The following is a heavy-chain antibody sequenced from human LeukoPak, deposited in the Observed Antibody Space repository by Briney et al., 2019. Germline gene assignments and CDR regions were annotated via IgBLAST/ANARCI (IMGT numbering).Heavy chain of an antibody. CDR3: ARLRRKWELPEDY. D-gene: IGHD1-26*01. V-gene: IGHV4-59*08. CDR1: GGSISSYY. Sequence: SETLSLTCTVSGGSISSYYWSWIRQAPGKGLEWIGYIYYSGSTNYNPSLKSRVTISVDTSKNQFSLKLSSVTAADTAVYYCARLRRKWELPEDYWGQGTLVTVSS. CDR2: IYYSGST. J-gene: IGHJ4*02.